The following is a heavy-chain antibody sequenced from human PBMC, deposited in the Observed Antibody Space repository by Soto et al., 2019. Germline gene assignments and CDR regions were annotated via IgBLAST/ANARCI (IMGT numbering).Heavy chain of an antibody. CDR3: AREVGRYLLFQYYYYMDV. Sequence: EVQLVESGGGLVQPGGSLRLSCAASGFTFSSYWMHWVRQAPGKGLVWVSRINSDGSSTSYADSVKGRFTISRDNAKNTLYLQMNSLRAEDTAVYYCAREVGRYLLFQYYYYMDVWGKGTTVTVSS. CDR1: GFTFSSYW. J-gene: IGHJ6*03. D-gene: IGHD1-26*01. CDR2: INSDGSST. V-gene: IGHV3-74*01.